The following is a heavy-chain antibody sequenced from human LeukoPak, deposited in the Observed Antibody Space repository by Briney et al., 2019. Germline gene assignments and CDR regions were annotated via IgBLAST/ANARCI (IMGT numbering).Heavy chain of an antibody. CDR1: GYTFTSYD. Sequence: ASVKVSCKASGYTFTSYDINWVRQATGQGLEWMGWMNPVSGDAGSAQKFQGRVTLTRNTSISTAYMELSSLRSDDTALYYCARFVQYYYDSSGYSPFDYWGQGTLVTVSS. CDR2: MNPVSGDA. D-gene: IGHD3-22*01. V-gene: IGHV1-8*02. J-gene: IGHJ4*02. CDR3: ARFVQYYYDSSGYSPFDY.